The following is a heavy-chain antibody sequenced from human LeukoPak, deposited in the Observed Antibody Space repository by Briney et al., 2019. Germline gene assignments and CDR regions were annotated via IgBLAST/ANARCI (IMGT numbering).Heavy chain of an antibody. CDR2: IYTSGST. V-gene: IGHV4-61*02. J-gene: IGHJ3*02. Sequence: SETLSLTCTVSGGSISSGSYYWSWIRQPAGKGLEWIGRIYTSGSTNYNPSLKSRVTMSVDTSKNQFSLKLSSVTTADTAVYYCARDGDILTGYLYGDAFDIWGQGTMVTVSS. CDR3: ARDGDILTGYLYGDAFDI. D-gene: IGHD3-9*01. CDR1: GGSISSGSYY.